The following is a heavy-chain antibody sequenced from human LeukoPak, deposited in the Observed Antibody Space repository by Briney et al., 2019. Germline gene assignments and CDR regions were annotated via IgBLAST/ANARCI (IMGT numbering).Heavy chain of an antibody. CDR3: ARGRGYSGYAPLDY. J-gene: IGHJ4*02. Sequence: PSETLSLTCTVSGGSISSYSWSWIRQPPGKGLEWIGYIYYSGSTNYNPSLKSRVTISVDTSKNQFSLKLSSVTAADTAVYYCARGRGYSGYAPLDYWGQGTLVTVSS. CDR1: GGSISSYS. V-gene: IGHV4-59*01. D-gene: IGHD5-12*01. CDR2: IYYSGST.